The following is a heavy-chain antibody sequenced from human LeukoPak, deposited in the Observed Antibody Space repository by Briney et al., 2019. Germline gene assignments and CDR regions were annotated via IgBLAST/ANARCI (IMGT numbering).Heavy chain of an antibody. V-gene: IGHV4-59*02. CDR1: GGSVSDYY. J-gene: IGHJ4*02. CDR3: AREAYYDILTGYYKPLGISP. Sequence: PSETLSLTCTVSGGSVSDYYWSWIRQSPGKGLEWIGYIYYTGSTSYNPSLRSRVTMSADTSKNQFSLQLNSVTPEDTAVYYCAREAYYDILTGYYKPLGISPWGQGTLVTVSS. CDR2: IYYTGST. D-gene: IGHD3-9*01.